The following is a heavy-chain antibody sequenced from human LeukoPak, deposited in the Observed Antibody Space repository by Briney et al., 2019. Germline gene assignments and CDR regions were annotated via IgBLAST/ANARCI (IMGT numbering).Heavy chain of an antibody. CDR3: ARGYSSSWFSGDYYGMDV. V-gene: IGHV1-46*01. CDR1: GYTFTSYG. J-gene: IGHJ6*02. Sequence: ASVKVSCKASGYTFTSYGISWVRQAPGQGLEWMGIINPSGGSTSYAQKFQGRVTMTRDTSTSTVYMELSSLRSEDTAVYYCARGYSSSWFSGDYYGMDVWGQGTTVTVSS. D-gene: IGHD6-13*01. CDR2: INPSGGST.